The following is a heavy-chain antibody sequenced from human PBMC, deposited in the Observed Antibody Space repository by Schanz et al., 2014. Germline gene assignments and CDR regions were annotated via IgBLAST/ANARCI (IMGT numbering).Heavy chain of an antibody. Sequence: VQLVESGGGLVHPGGSLRLSCAASGFTFSDYFMTWIRQAPGKGLEWLSYISSSGTSTYYADSVKGRFTISRDNAKNSVYLQMHSLRAEDTALYYCARDRDAGGYDSWGQGTLVTVSS. J-gene: IGHJ5*01. CDR3: ARDRDAGGYDS. V-gene: IGHV3-11*04. CDR1: GFTFSDYF. D-gene: IGHD2-8*02. CDR2: ISSSGTST.